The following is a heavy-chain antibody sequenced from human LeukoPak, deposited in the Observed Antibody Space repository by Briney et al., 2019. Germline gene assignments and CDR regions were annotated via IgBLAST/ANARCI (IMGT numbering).Heavy chain of an antibody. J-gene: IGHJ6*02. CDR1: GFTFSSYA. CDR3: ARDIGGSDMLMNTMDV. Sequence: GGSLRLSCAASGFTFSSYAMHWVRQAPGKGLEWVAVISYDGSNKYYADSVKGRFTISRDNSNNMLSLQMNSLRAEDTAVYYCARDIGGSDMLMNTMDVWGQGTTVTVSS. V-gene: IGHV3-30-3*01. D-gene: IGHD3-9*01. CDR2: ISYDGSNK.